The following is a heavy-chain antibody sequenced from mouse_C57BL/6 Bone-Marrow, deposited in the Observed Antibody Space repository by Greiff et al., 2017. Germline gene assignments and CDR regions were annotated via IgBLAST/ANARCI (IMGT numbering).Heavy chain of an antibody. D-gene: IGHD2-5*01. V-gene: IGHV1-69*01. CDR2: IDPSDSYT. CDR1: GYTFTSYW. CDR3: ARSSSYYSNYGYAMDY. J-gene: IGHJ4*01. Sequence: QVQLQQSGAELVMPGASVKLSCKASGYTFTSYWMHWVKQRPGQGLEWIGEIDPSDSYTNYNQKFKGKSTLTVDKSSSTAYMQLSSLTFEDSAVYYCARSSSYYSNYGYAMDYWGQGTSVTVSS.